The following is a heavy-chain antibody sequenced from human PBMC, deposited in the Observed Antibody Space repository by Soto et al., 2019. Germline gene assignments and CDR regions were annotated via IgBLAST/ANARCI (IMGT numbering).Heavy chain of an antibody. D-gene: IGHD3-9*01. Sequence: PSETLSLTCTVSGGSISSYYWSWIRQPPGKGLEWIGYIYYSGSTNYNPSLKSRVTISVDTSKNQFSLKLSSVTAADTAMYYCAGDILTGYSSDYWGQGTLVTVSS. CDR2: IYYSGST. V-gene: IGHV4-59*01. J-gene: IGHJ4*02. CDR3: AGDILTGYSSDY. CDR1: GGSISSYY.